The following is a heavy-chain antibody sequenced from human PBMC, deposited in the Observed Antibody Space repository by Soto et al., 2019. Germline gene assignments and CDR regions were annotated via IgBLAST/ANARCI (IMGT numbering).Heavy chain of an antibody. Sequence: QITLKESGPTLMRPTQTLTLTCTFSGFSLSTSGVGVGWIRQPPGKALEWLALIYWDDDKRHSPSLKSRLTITKDTSKNQVVLTLTNMDPVDTATYYCAHSHCSDGGCYSEFDFWGQGTLVTVSS. D-gene: IGHD2-15*01. CDR3: AHSHCSDGGCYSEFDF. CDR2: IYWDDDK. V-gene: IGHV2-5*02. CDR1: GFSLSTSGVG. J-gene: IGHJ4*02.